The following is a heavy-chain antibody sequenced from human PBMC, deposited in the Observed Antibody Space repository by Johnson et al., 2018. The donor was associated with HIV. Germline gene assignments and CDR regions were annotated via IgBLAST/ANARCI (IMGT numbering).Heavy chain of an antibody. Sequence: QVLLVESGGVVVQPGGSLRLSCAASGFTFSSYGMHWVRQAPGKGLEWVAFKRYDGSNKYYADSVKGRFTISRDNSKNTLYLQMNSLRTEDTAMYYCARERGYFGNPAFDIWGQGTMVTVSS. CDR1: GFTFSSYG. CDR2: KRYDGSNK. V-gene: IGHV3-30*02. CDR3: ARERGYFGNPAFDI. J-gene: IGHJ3*02. D-gene: IGHD4-23*01.